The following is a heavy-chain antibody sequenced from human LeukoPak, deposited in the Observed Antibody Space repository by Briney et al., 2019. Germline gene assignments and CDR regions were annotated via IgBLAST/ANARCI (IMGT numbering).Heavy chain of an antibody. J-gene: IGHJ6*03. Sequence: GGSLRLSCAASGFTFSSYAMSWVRQAPGKGLEWVSGINWNGGSTGYADSVKGRFTISRDNAKNSLYLQMNSLRAEDTALYYCARDTNYYYYMDVWGKGTTVTVSS. D-gene: IGHD1-1*01. CDR1: GFTFSSYA. CDR2: INWNGGST. CDR3: ARDTNYYYYMDV. V-gene: IGHV3-20*04.